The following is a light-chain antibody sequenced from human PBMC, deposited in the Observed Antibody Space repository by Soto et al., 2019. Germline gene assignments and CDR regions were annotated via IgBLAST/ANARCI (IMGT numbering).Light chain of an antibody. CDR1: QSVRND. V-gene: IGKV3-11*01. CDR2: SAS. Sequence: EIVLTQSPATLSLSPGERATLSCRASQSVRNDLVWYHQKPGQAPRVLIYSASNRATGIPARFSGSGSGTDFTLPISSLETEDFAVYYCQQRTKWPPTFGGGTKVEMK. CDR3: QQRTKWPPT. J-gene: IGKJ4*01.